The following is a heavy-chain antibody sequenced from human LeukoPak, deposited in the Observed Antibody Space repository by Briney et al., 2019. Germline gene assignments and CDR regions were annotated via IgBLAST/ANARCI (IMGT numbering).Heavy chain of an antibody. J-gene: IGHJ4*02. Sequence: VASVKVSCTASGATFSSYAISWVRQAPGQGLEWMGGIIPIFGTANYAQKFQGRVTITADESTSTAYMELSSLRSEDTAVYYCATGPTGDYGDYDFDYWGQGTLVTVSS. D-gene: IGHD4-17*01. CDR3: ATGPTGDYGDYDFDY. CDR2: IIPIFGTA. V-gene: IGHV1-69*13. CDR1: GATFSSYA.